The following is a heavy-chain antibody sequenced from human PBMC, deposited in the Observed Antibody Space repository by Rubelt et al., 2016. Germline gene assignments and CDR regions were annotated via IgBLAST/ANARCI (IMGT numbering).Heavy chain of an antibody. J-gene: IGHJ2*01. D-gene: IGHD1-1*01. CDR2: IDWDDDK. Sequence: QVTLRESGPALVKPTQTLTLTRTFSGFSLSTSGMCVSWIRQPPGKALEWLALIDWDDDKYYSTSLKTRLTISKATSKNQVVPKMINKDPVDTATYYCARIPDWRYWYFDLWGRGTLVTVSS. CDR1: GFSLSTSGMC. V-gene: IGHV2-70*01. CDR3: ARIPDWRYWYFDL.